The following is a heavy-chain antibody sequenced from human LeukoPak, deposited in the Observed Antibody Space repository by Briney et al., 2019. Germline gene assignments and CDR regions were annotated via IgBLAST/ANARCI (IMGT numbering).Heavy chain of an antibody. V-gene: IGHV4-59*01. CDR3: ARGGSYYDFWSGYYDYYYYMDV. J-gene: IGHJ6*03. Sequence: KPSETLSLTCTLSGGSISSYYWSWIRQPPGKGLEWIGYIYYSGSTNYNPSLKSRVTISLDTSKNQFSLRLTSVTAADTAVYYCARGGSYYDFWSGYYDYYYYMDVWGKGTTVTVSS. CDR2: IYYSGST. CDR1: GGSISSYY. D-gene: IGHD3-3*01.